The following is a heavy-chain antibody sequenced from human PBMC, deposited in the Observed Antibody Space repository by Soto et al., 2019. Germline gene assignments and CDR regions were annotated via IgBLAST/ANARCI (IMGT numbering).Heavy chain of an antibody. CDR2: ISYDGSNK. Sequence: PGGSLRLSCAASGFTFSSYGMHWVRQAPGKGLEWVAVISYDGSNKYYADSVKGRFTISRDNSKNTLYLQMNSLRAEDTAVYYCAKDLGGEYCSSTSCYFEGTYYYGMDVWGQGTTVTVSS. V-gene: IGHV3-30*18. J-gene: IGHJ6*02. D-gene: IGHD2-2*01. CDR1: GFTFSSYG. CDR3: AKDLGGEYCSSTSCYFEGTYYYGMDV.